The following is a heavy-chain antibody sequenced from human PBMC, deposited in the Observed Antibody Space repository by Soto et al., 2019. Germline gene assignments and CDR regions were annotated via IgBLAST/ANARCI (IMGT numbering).Heavy chain of an antibody. J-gene: IGHJ6*02. CDR2: IYHSGST. Sequence: PSETLSLTCAVSGYSISSGYYWGWIRQPPGKGLEWIGSIYHSGSTYYNPSLKSRVTISVDTSKNQFSLKLSSVTAADTAVYYCARDYYDILTGYTGPYYYYGMDVWGQGTTVTVSS. D-gene: IGHD3-9*01. CDR1: GYSISSGYY. V-gene: IGHV4-38-2*02. CDR3: ARDYYDILTGYTGPYYYYGMDV.